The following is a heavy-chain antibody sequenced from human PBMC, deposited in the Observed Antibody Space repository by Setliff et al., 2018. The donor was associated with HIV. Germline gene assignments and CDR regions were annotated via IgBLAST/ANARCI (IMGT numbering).Heavy chain of an antibody. V-gene: IGHV4-34*01. CDR1: GGSFSGYY. CDR2: INHSGST. D-gene: IGHD1-26*01. Sequence: SETLSLTCAVYGGSFSGYYWSWIRQPPGKGLEWIGEINHSGSTNYNPSLKSRVTISVDTSKNQFSLELSSVTAADTAVYYCARGEGGSYYPQHWGQGTLVTVSS. CDR3: ARGEGGSYYPQH. J-gene: IGHJ1*01.